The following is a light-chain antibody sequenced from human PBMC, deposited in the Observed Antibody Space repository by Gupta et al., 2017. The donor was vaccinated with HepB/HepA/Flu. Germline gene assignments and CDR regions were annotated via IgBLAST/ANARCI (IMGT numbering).Light chain of an antibody. Sequence: QLVLTQSPSASASLGASVKLTCTLSSGHSSFAIAWHQQQSEKGPRYLMKLNSDGSHSKGDGIPDRFSGSSSGSERYLTISSLRSEDEAEYFCQTWGTGSVVFGGGTKLTVL. CDR1: SGHSSFA. V-gene: IGLV4-69*01. CDR3: QTWGTGSVV. CDR2: LNSDGSH. J-gene: IGLJ2*01.